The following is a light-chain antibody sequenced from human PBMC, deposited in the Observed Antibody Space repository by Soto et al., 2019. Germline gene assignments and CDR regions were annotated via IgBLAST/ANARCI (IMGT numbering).Light chain of an antibody. Sequence: ETECTHPPGTLSFYPVDKATLSCRASQSVSSSHLAWYQQKPGQAPRLLIYSASSRATGIPDRFSGSGSGTDFTLTISRLEPEDFAVYYCQRYGGFGQGTKVDIK. J-gene: IGKJ1*01. V-gene: IGKV3-20*01. CDR1: QSVSSSH. CDR3: QRYGG. CDR2: SAS.